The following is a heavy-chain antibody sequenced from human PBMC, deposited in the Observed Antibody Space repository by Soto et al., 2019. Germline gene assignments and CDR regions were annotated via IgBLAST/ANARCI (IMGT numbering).Heavy chain of an antibody. J-gene: IGHJ5*02. CDR2: IIPIFGTA. V-gene: IGHV1-69*01. Sequence: QVQLVQSGAEVKKPGSSVKVSCKASGGTFSSYAISWVRQAPGQGLEWMGGIIPIFGTANYAQKFQGRVTTTADESTSTAYMELSSLRSEDTAVYYCARGSNDYVWGSYRINWFDPWGQGTLVTVSS. D-gene: IGHD3-16*02. CDR1: GGTFSSYA. CDR3: ARGSNDYVWGSYRINWFDP.